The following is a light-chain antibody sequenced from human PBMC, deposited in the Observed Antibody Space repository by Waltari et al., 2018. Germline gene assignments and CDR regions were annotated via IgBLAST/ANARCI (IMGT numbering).Light chain of an antibody. CDR2: DTS. J-gene: IGKJ3*01. CDR1: QSVRGY. CDR3: QHRGHWPPDAT. V-gene: IGKV3-11*01. Sequence: ELVLTQSPATLSLSPGERATLSCRASQSVRGYIAWYQQKPGQAPRPLISDTSNRATGLPARFSGSGSGTDFTLTISSLEPEDFAVYYCQHRGHWPPDATFGPGTKVEIK.